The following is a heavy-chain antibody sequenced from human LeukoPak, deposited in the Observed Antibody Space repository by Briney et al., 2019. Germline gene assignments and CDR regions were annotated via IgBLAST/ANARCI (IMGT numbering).Heavy chain of an antibody. D-gene: IGHD6-13*01. Sequence: SETLSLTCTVSGGSISSYYWSWIRQPPGKGLEWIGYIYHSGSTYYNPSLKSRVTISVDRSKNQFSLKLSSVTAADTAVYYCARVSSWSLDYWGQGTLVTVSS. V-gene: IGHV4-59*12. CDR1: GGSISSYY. CDR3: ARVSSWSLDY. J-gene: IGHJ4*02. CDR2: IYHSGST.